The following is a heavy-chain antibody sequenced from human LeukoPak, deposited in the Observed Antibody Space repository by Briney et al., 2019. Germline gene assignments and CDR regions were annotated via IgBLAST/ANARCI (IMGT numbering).Heavy chain of an antibody. Sequence: ASVKVSCKASGDTSNTYAFNWVRQAPGQGLEWMGRIIPILGVVNYAQRFHDRVTFTADKSTSTAYMEMSSLRSEDTAMYYCVRVETPVSGMDVWGQGTTVTVSS. CDR2: IIPILGVV. V-gene: IGHV1-69*04. D-gene: IGHD1-1*01. J-gene: IGHJ6*02. CDR1: GDTSNTYA. CDR3: VRVETPVSGMDV.